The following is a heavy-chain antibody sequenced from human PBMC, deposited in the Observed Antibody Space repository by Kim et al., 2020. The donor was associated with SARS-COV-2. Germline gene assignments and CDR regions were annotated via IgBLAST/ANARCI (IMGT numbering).Heavy chain of an antibody. CDR2: IYYSGST. J-gene: IGHJ6*02. V-gene: IGHV4-59*13. Sequence: SETLSLTCTVSGGSISSYYWSWIRQPPGKGLEWIGYIYYSGSTNYNPSLKSRVTISVDTSKNQFSLKLSSVTAADTAVYYCARDLRGRDQLFSYYYYGMDVWGQGTTVTVSS. D-gene: IGHD2-2*01. CDR3: ARDLRGRDQLFSYYYYGMDV. CDR1: GGSISSYY.